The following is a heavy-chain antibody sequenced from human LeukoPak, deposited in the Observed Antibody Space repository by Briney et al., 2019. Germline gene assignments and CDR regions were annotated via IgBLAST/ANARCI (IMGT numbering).Heavy chain of an antibody. CDR1: GYTFTVNY. CDR3: TRGAGTSWFDY. D-gene: IGHD2-2*01. CDR2: MNPNSGVT. V-gene: IGHV1-2*02. Sequence: ASVKDSCKPSGYTFTVNYLHWVRPAPGQGLEWVGWMNPNSGVTIYAQNFQGRVTMTRDTSISTAYMELSSLTSDDTAVYYCTRGAGTSWFDYWGQGSLVTVSS. J-gene: IGHJ4*02.